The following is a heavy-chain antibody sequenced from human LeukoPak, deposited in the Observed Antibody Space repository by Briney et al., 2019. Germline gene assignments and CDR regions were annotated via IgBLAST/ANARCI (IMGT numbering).Heavy chain of an antibody. D-gene: IGHD3-10*01. CDR3: ARDRVNYFDY. CDR1: GFTFSTYW. V-gene: IGHV3-7*01. CDR2: INQDGSEK. Sequence: GGSLRLSCAASGFTFSTYWLSWVRQAPGKGLEWVANINQDGSEKSYVDPVKGRFTISRDNAKKSLYLQMNSLRAEDTAVYYCARDRVNYFDYWGQGTLVTVSS. J-gene: IGHJ4*02.